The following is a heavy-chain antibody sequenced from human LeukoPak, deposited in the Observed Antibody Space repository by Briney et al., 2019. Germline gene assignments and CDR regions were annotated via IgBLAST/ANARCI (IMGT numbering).Heavy chain of an antibody. V-gene: IGHV4-34*01. Sequence: PSETLSLTCAVYGGSFSGYYWSWIRQPPGKGPEWIGEINHSGSTNYNPSLKSRVTISVDTSKNQFSLKLSSVTAADTAVYYCATNGRYYYDSSGYGPAVITPRSRNDYWGQGTLVTVSS. J-gene: IGHJ4*02. CDR1: GGSFSGYY. CDR3: ATNGRYYYDSSGYGPAVITPRSRNDY. D-gene: IGHD3-22*01. CDR2: INHSGST.